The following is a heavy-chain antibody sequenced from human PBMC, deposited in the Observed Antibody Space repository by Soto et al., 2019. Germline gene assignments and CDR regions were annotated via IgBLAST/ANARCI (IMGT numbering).Heavy chain of an antibody. V-gene: IGHV4-34*01. Sequence: QVQLQQWGAGLLKPSETLSLTCAVYGGSFSGYYWTWIRQPPGKGLEWIGQINYSGSTNYNPSLQSRVFISIGTSKNQFSLELSSVTAADTAVYYCARASVQYGSGTYEGGYYYFDYWGQGTLVIVSS. CDR1: GGSFSGYY. D-gene: IGHD3-10*01. J-gene: IGHJ4*02. CDR2: INYSGST. CDR3: ARASVQYGSGTYEGGYYYFDY.